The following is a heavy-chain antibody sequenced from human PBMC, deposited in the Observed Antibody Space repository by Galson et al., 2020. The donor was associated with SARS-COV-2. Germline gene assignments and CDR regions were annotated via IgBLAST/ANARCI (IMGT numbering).Heavy chain of an antibody. Sequence: GESLKISCAASGFTFNIYSMHWVRQVPGKGLEWVAVVSYDGGHNYYADSVKGRFTISRDNSKNTMYMQMSSLRAEDTAVYYCARDESGNYQGAFDIWGQGTMVTVSS. D-gene: IGHD1-26*01. CDR3: ARDESGNYQGAFDI. CDR1: GFTFNIYS. CDR2: VSYDGGHN. J-gene: IGHJ3*02. V-gene: IGHV3-30-3*01.